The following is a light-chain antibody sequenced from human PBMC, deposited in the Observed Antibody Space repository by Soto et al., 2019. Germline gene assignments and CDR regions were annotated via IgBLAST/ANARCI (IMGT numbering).Light chain of an antibody. CDR2: AAS. V-gene: IGKV1-39*01. Sequence: DIQMTQSPSSLSASVGDRVTITCRASQSISSYLNWYQQKPGKAPKLLIYAASSLQSGVPSRFSGRGSGTDFPLTISSLQPEDFATYYWQQSYSTPITFGQGTRLEIK. CDR3: QQSYSTPIT. CDR1: QSISSY. J-gene: IGKJ5*01.